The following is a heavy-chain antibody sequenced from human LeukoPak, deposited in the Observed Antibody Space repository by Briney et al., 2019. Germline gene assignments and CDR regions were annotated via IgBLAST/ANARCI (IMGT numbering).Heavy chain of an antibody. CDR3: ARERYNTGWYSDY. Sequence: SETLSLTCTVSGGSISGYYWSWIRQPAGKGLEWIGRIYSSGSTNYNPSLKSRVTMSVDTSKKQFSLKLSSVTAADTAVCFCARERYNTGWYSDYWGQGTLVTVSS. D-gene: IGHD6-19*01. V-gene: IGHV4-4*07. CDR1: GGSISGYY. J-gene: IGHJ4*02. CDR2: IYSSGST.